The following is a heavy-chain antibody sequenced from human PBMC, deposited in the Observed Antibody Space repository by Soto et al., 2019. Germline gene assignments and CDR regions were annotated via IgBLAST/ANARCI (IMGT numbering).Heavy chain of an antibody. CDR1: GGSFSGYY. Sequence: TSETLSLTCAVYGGSFSGYYWSWIRQPPGKGLEWIGEINHSGSTNYNPSLKSRVTISVDTSKNQFSLKLSSVTAADTAVYYCARGLSLRPGYWGQGTLVTVSS. CDR3: ARGLSLRPGY. J-gene: IGHJ4*02. V-gene: IGHV4-34*01. D-gene: IGHD3-10*01. CDR2: INHSGST.